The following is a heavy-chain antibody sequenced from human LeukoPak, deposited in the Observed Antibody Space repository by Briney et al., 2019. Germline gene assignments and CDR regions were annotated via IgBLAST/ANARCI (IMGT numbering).Heavy chain of an antibody. V-gene: IGHV4-34*01. J-gene: IGHJ4*02. D-gene: IGHD3-22*01. Sequence: SETLSLTCTVSGGSISSYYWSWIRQPPGKGPEWIGEINHSGSTNYNPSLKSRVTISVDTSKNQFSLKLSSVTAADTAVYYCARGISTYYYDSSGYDSCPYFDYWGQGTLVTVSS. CDR3: ARGISTYYYDSSGYDSCPYFDY. CDR1: GGSISSYY. CDR2: INHSGST.